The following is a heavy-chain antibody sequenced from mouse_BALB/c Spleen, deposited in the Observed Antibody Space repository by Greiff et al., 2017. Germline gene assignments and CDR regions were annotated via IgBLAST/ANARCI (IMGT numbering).Heavy chain of an antibody. V-gene: IGHV5-6*01. CDR2: ISSGGSYT. Sequence: EVQLVESGGDLVKPGGSLKLSCAASGFTFSSYGMSWVRQTPDKRLEWVATISSGGSYTYYPDSVKGRFTISRDNAKNTLYLQMSSLKSEDTAMYYCATVDYWGQGTSVTVSS. J-gene: IGHJ4*01. CDR1: GFTFSSYG. CDR3: ATVDY.